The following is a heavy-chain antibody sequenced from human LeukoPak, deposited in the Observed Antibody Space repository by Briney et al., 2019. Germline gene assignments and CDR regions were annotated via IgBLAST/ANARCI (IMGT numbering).Heavy chain of an antibody. Sequence: PSGTLSLTCAVSGGSISSSNWWSWVRQPPGKGLEWIGEIYHSGSTNYNPSLKSRVTISVDTSKNQFSLKLSSVTAADTAVYYCARDLGYGDPFDYWGQGTLVTVSS. CDR3: ARDLGYGDPFDY. D-gene: IGHD4-17*01. CDR2: IYHSGST. V-gene: IGHV4-4*02. CDR1: GGSISSSNW. J-gene: IGHJ4*02.